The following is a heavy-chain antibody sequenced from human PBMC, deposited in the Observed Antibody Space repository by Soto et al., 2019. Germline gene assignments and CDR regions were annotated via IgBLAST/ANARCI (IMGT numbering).Heavy chain of an antibody. Sequence: LSLTCTVSGGSISSYYWSWIRQPAGKGLEWIGRIYTSGSTNYNPSLKSRVTMSVDTSKNQFSLKLSSVTAADTAVYYCASHNPRGDYYYYGMDVWGQGTTVTVSS. CDR2: IYTSGST. CDR3: ASHNPRGDYYYYGMDV. CDR1: GGSISSYY. D-gene: IGHD1-20*01. J-gene: IGHJ6*02. V-gene: IGHV4-4*07.